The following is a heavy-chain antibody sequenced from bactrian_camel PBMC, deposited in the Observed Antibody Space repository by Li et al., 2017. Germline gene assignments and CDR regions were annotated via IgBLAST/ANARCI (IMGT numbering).Heavy chain of an antibody. CDR3: AADTLAATFGASWATWARPAKYTY. Sequence: HVQLVESGGGSVQAGGSLRLSCSISAYHYTDNCLGWFRQAPGKEREGVAAIFTGDGSPWHADSVKGRFTVSRDSAKDTLYLQMDSLEPDDTAMYYCAADTLAATFGASWATWARPAKYTYWGQGTQVTVS. CDR1: AYHYTDNC. CDR2: IFTGDGSP. J-gene: IGHJ4*01. D-gene: IGHD1*01. V-gene: IGHV3S54*01.